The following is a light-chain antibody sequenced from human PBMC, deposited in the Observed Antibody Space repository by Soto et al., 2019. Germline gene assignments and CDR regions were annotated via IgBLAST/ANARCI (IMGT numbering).Light chain of an antibody. V-gene: IGKV3-15*01. J-gene: IGKJ1*01. Sequence: EIVMTQSPATLSVSPGDRATLSCRASQSVCSNLAWYQQKPGHAPRLLIYGASTRVTGIPARFSGSGSGTEFTLTISSLQSEDFAVYHCQQYYNWWTFGQGTKVDIK. CDR3: QQYYNWWT. CDR1: QSVCSN. CDR2: GAS.